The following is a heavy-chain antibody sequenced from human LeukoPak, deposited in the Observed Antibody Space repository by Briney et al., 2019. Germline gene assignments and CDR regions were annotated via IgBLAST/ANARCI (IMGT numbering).Heavy chain of an antibody. CDR1: GFTFSSFG. CDR3: ARGRNTGRQFYFDY. V-gene: IGHV3-23*01. D-gene: IGHD5-18*01. CDR2: ITGSGGST. J-gene: IGHJ4*02. Sequence: GGSLRLSCAASGFTFSSFGMGWVRQAPGKGLECVSPITGSGGSTSYTDSVKGRFTISRDNSKNTLYLQMNSLRAEDTAVYYCARGRNTGRQFYFDYWGQGTLVTVAS.